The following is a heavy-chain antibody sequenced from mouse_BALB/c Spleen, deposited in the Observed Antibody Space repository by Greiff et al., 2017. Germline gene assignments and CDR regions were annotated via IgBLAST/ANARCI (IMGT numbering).Heavy chain of an antibody. CDR2: IWGDGST. V-gene: IGHV2-6-7*01. D-gene: IGHD1-1*01. J-gene: IGHJ4*01. Sequence: VQLVESGPGLVAPSQSLSITCTVSGFSLTGYGVNWVRQPPGKGLEWLGMIWGDGSTDYNSALKSRLSISKDNSKSQVFFKMNSLQADDTAIYYCARNFDYGSHYYAMDYWGQGTSVTVSS. CDR3: ARNFDYGSHYYAMDY. CDR1: GFSLTGYG.